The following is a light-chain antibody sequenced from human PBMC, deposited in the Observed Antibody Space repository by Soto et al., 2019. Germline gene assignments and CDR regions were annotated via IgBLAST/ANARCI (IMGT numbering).Light chain of an antibody. V-gene: IGLV2-14*01. CDR1: SSDVGGYDY. CDR2: DVS. Sequence: QSALTQPASVSGSPGQSITISFTGSSSDVGGYDYVSWYQQHPGKPPKLMIYDVSNRPSGVSDRFSGSKSGNTASLTISGLQAEDEDDYYCSSYTSSSTSCVFGTGTKLTVL. J-gene: IGLJ1*01. CDR3: SSYTSSSTSCV.